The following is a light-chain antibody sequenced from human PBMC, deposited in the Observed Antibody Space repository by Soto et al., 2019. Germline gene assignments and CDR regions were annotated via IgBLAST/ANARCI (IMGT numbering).Light chain of an antibody. CDR1: RDISDH. CDR2: AAY. CDR3: QQYSAYPLT. V-gene: IGKV1-16*01. Sequence: DIQMTQSPPSLSASVGDRVTITCRASRDISDHLAWFQQKPGKAPKSLIYAAYSLHSGVSSRFAGSGSGTDFTLTISGLHREDFATYYCQQYSAYPLTFSGGSKVEL. J-gene: IGKJ4*01.